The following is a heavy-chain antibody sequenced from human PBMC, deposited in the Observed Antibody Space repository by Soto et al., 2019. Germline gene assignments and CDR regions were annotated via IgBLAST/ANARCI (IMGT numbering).Heavy chain of an antibody. J-gene: IGHJ4*02. CDR3: ARLFGNYSPMYYFDY. CDR1: GDSITSHY. D-gene: IGHD3-3*01. Sequence: QVQLQESGPGLVKPSETLSLTCNVSGDSITSHYWSWIRQSPGKGLEWVGYVYASGSTNYNPSLKRLITMSMYTSKNQFSLRLSSVTAADTAIYYCARLFGNYSPMYYFDYWGQGTRVTVSS. CDR2: VYASGST. V-gene: IGHV4-59*08.